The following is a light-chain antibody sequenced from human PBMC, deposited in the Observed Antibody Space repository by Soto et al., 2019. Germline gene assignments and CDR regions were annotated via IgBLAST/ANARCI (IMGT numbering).Light chain of an antibody. CDR3: RMYNSAPKS. Sequence: DIQMTQSPSSLSASVGDRVTITCRASQGISTYLAWYQQKPGKVPKLLIYAASILQSGVPSRFSGRASGTEFTLTISSLQPEDFATYYCRMYNSAPKSCGQGTKVEI. J-gene: IGKJ1*01. CDR1: QGISTY. CDR2: AAS. V-gene: IGKV1-27*01.